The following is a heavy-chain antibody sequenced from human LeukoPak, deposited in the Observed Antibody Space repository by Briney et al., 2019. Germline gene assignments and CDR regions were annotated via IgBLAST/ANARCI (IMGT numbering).Heavy chain of an antibody. CDR1: GYTFTDYY. CDR2: INLNSGGT. Sequence: GASVKVSCKASGYTFTDYYIHWVRQAPGQGLEWMGWINLNSGGTYYAQNFQGRVTMTRDTSISTAYMELSRLRSDDTAVYYCARGDCSGTSCYLLDYWGLGTLVTASS. CDR3: ARGDCSGTSCYLLDY. V-gene: IGHV1-2*02. D-gene: IGHD2-2*01. J-gene: IGHJ4*02.